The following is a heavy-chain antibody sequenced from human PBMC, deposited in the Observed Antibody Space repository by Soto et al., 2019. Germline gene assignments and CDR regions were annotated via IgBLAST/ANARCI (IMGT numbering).Heavy chain of an antibody. CDR1: GFTFSSYA. D-gene: IGHD6-13*01. J-gene: IGHJ5*02. Sequence: GGSLRLSCAAYGFTFSSYAMSWVRQAPGKGLEWVSAISGSGGSTYYADSVKGRFTISRDNSKNTLYLQMNSLRAEDTAVYYCATIAAAGKVYNWFDPWGQGTLVTVSS. CDR3: ATIAAAGKVYNWFDP. V-gene: IGHV3-23*01. CDR2: ISGSGGST.